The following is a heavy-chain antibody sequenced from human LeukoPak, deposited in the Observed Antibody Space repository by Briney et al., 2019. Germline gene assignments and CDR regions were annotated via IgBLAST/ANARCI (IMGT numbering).Heavy chain of an antibody. J-gene: IGHJ4*02. D-gene: IGHD4-11*01. Sequence: QPGGSLRLSCAASGFTFSTSWMHWVRQAPGKGLNWVAVISFDGTNKYYADSVKGRFTISRDNSKNTLHLQMNSLRAEDTAVYYCAKEFRAMTNFDYWGQGALVTVSS. CDR1: GFTFSTSW. CDR3: AKEFRAMTNFDY. CDR2: ISFDGTNK. V-gene: IGHV3-30*18.